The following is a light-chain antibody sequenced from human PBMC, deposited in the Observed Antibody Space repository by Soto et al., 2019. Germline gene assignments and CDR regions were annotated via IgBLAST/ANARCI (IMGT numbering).Light chain of an antibody. CDR3: QQYDSSPHT. Sequence: EIVLTQSPGTLSLSPGERATLSCRASQSVGSSYSGSYQQKPGQAPSLLIYDASSRATGIPDRFSGSGSGTDFTLTISRLEPEDFAVYYCQQYDSSPHTFGQGTRVEIK. J-gene: IGKJ1*01. CDR2: DAS. CDR1: QSVGSSY. V-gene: IGKV3-20*01.